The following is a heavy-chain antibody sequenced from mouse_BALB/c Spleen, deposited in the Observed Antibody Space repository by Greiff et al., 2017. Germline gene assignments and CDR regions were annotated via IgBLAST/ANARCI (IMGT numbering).Heavy chain of an antibody. V-gene: IGHV5-9-4*01. CDR1: GFTFSSYA. CDR2: ISSGGSYT. D-gene: IGHD2-4*01. J-gene: IGHJ3*01. CDR3: ARGFYDYDTFAY. Sequence: EVQGVESGGGLVKPGGSLKLSCAASGFTFSSYAMSWVRQSPEKRLEWVAEISSGGSYTYYPDTVTGRFTISRDNAKNTLYLEMSSLRSEDTAMYYCARGFYDYDTFAYWGQGTLVTVSA.